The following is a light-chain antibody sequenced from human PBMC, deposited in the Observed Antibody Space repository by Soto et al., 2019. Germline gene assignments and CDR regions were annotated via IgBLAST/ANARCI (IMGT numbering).Light chain of an antibody. CDR3: QKYNSAPLT. CDR2: DAS. V-gene: IGKV3-15*01. Sequence: DIVMTQSPATLSVSPGERATLSCRASQSVGIKLAWYQQKPGQTPRLLIYDASVRATGFPATFSGSGSGTEFTLTISSLQSEDVAAYYCQKYNSAPLTFGGGTKVEIK. J-gene: IGKJ4*01. CDR1: QSVGIK.